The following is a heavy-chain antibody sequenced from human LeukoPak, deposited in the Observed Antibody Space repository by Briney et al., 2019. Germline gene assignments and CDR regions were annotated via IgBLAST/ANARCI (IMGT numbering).Heavy chain of an antibody. V-gene: IGHV4-38-2*02. CDR2: IYHSGRT. CDR1: GYSISSGDY. J-gene: IGHJ4*02. Sequence: SETLSLTCTVSGYSISSGDYWGWIRQPPGKGLEWFGSIYHSGRTYYTPSLKSRVTISVDTSKNQVSLILTSVTAADTAVYYCVRVPYDDDFWSGYLPCFDYWGQGNLVTVSS. CDR3: VRVPYDDDFWSGYLPCFDY. D-gene: IGHD3-3*01.